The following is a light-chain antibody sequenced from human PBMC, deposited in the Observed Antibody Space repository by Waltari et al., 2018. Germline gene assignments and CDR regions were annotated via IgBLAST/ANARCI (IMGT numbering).Light chain of an antibody. CDR2: STT. CDR3: GAWDDGVKEWV. Sequence: QSVLTQPPSASGTPGRRVTISCSGTIYNIRINTVNWYKQFPGSAPKLLIFSTTQRPSGVPDRFSASKSGTSASLAINGLQAADEADYYCGAWDDGVKEWVFGGGTKLTVL. CDR1: IYNIRINT. J-gene: IGLJ3*02. V-gene: IGLV1-44*01.